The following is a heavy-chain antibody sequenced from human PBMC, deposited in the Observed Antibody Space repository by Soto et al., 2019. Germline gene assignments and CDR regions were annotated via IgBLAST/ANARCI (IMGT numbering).Heavy chain of an antibody. CDR1: GTSVSGANW. CDR3: ARGIKYGDYSRWFDP. J-gene: IGHJ5*02. V-gene: IGHV4-4*02. D-gene: IGHD4-17*01. CDR2: IHSSGNT. Sequence: SETLSLTCAVSGTSVSGANWWGWVRQPPGKGLEWIGEIHSSGNTDYNPSLKSRVTISRDMSKNQFSLKLSSVTAADTAVYYCARGIKYGDYSRWFDPWGPGTLVTVSS.